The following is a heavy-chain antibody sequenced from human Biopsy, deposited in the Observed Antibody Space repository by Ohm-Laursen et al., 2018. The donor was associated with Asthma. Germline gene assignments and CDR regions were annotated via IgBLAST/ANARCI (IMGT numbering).Heavy chain of an antibody. CDR1: GFAVSRDY. V-gene: IGHV3-53*01. CDR3: TTLTLFFDSSEGTPIDY. D-gene: IGHD3-3*01. Sequence: SLRLSCTASGFAVSRDYMFWGRQAPGKGLEWVSVIYSGGTSHTADSVRGRFTISRDYSKNTLYLQMHSLRAEDTAVYYCTTLTLFFDSSEGTPIDYWGPETRVTVSS. J-gene: IGHJ4*02. CDR2: IYSGGTS.